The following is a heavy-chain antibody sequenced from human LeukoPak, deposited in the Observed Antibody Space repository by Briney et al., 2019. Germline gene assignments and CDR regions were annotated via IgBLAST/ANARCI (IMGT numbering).Heavy chain of an antibody. CDR2: INHSGST. Sequence: SETLSLTCAVYGGSFSGYYWSWIRQPPGEGLEWIGEINHSGSTNYNPSLKSRVTISVDTSKNQFSLKLSSVTAADTAVYYCARGWFLSWFDPWGQGTLVTVSS. CDR3: ARGWFLSWFDP. J-gene: IGHJ5*02. D-gene: IGHD3-3*01. V-gene: IGHV4-34*01. CDR1: GGSFSGYY.